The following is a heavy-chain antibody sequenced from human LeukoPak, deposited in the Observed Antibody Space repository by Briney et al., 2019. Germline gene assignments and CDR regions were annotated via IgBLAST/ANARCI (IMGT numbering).Heavy chain of an antibody. CDR3: ARVAARVPAAIYYYHYMDV. Sequence: GGSLRLSCAASGFTFSSYAMHWVRQAPGKGLEWVAVISYDGSNKYYADSVKGRFTISRDNSKNTLYLQMNSLRAEDTAVYYCARVAARVPAAIYYYHYMDVWGRGTTVTVSS. V-gene: IGHV3-30*01. J-gene: IGHJ6*03. CDR1: GFTFSSYA. CDR2: ISYDGSNK. D-gene: IGHD2-2*01.